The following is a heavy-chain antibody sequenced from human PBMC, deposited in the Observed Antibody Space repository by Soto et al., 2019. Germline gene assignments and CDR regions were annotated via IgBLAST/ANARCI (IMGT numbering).Heavy chain of an antibody. CDR3: ARDTGRLCPSCYWAEYFQH. D-gene: IGHD2-15*01. CDR1: GFTFSSYA. V-gene: IGHV3-30-3*01. J-gene: IGHJ1*01. Sequence: GGSLRLSCAASGFTFSSYAMHWVRQAPGKGLEWVAVISYDGSNKYYADSVKGRFTISRDNSKNTLYLQMNSLRAEDTAVYYCARDTGRLCPSCYWAEYFQHWGQGTLVTVSS. CDR2: ISYDGSNK.